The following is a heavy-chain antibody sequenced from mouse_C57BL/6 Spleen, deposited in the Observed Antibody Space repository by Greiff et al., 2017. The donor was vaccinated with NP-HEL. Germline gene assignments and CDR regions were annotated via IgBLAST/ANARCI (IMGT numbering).Heavy chain of an antibody. CDR1: GYTFTSYW. CDR2: IDPSDSYT. Sequence: VQLQQSGAELVRPGTSVKLSCKASGYTFTSYWMHWVKQRPGQGLEWIGVIDPSDSYTNYNQKFKGKATLTVDTSSSTAYMQLSSLTSEDSAVYYCARGGGYSNPYLDYWGQGTTLTVSS. J-gene: IGHJ2*01. D-gene: IGHD2-5*01. V-gene: IGHV1-59*01. CDR3: ARGGGYSNPYLDY.